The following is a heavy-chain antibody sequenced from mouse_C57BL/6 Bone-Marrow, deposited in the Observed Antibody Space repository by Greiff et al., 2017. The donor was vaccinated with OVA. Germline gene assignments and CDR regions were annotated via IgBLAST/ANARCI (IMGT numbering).Heavy chain of an antibody. CDR1: GYAFSSSW. Sequence: VQLQESGPELVKPGASVKISCKASGYAFSSSWMNWVKQRPGKGLEWIGRIYPGDGDTNYNGKFKGKATLTADKSSSTAYRQLSSLTSEDSAVYFCARGGEGYGNYVNYFDYWGQGTTLTVSS. D-gene: IGHD2-1*01. CDR3: ARGGEGYGNYVNYFDY. CDR2: IYPGDGDT. V-gene: IGHV1-82*01. J-gene: IGHJ2*01.